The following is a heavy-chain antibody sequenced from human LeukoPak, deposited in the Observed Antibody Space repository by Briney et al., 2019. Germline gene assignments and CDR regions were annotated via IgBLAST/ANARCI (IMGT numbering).Heavy chain of an antibody. D-gene: IGHD4-23*01. Sequence: SETLSLTCTISGGSISSYYLSWIRQPAGKGLEWIGRIYTSGSTNYNPSLKGRVTMSVDTSKNQFSLKLSSVTAADTAVYYCASRVVYGGNWGAFDIWGQGTMVTVSS. CDR3: ASRVVYGGNWGAFDI. CDR1: GGSISSYY. V-gene: IGHV4-4*07. J-gene: IGHJ3*02. CDR2: IYTSGST.